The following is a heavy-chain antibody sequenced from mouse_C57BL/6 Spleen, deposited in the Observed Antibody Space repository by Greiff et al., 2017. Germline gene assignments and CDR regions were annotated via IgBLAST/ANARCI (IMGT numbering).Heavy chain of an antibody. Sequence: VQLQESGAELARPGASVKLSCKASGYTFTSYGISWVKQRTGQGLEWIGEIYPRSGNTYYNEKFKGKATLPADQSSSPASMELRSLTSEDSAVXFCAREGDYYGGSAYAMDYWGQGTSVTVSS. V-gene: IGHV1-81*01. CDR3: AREGDYYGGSAYAMDY. D-gene: IGHD1-1*01. CDR2: IYPRSGNT. J-gene: IGHJ4*01. CDR1: GYTFTSYG.